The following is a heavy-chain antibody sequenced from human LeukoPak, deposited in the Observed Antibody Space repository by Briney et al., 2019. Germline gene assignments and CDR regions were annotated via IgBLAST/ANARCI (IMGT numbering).Heavy chain of an antibody. CDR1: GFTVYNFW. Sequence: GGSLTLSCAASGFTVYNFWMLWVPHAPGKGLVWVSRLYTGGSSATYADAVKGRFTMCRDNAKTAVSMQMNSLRVEGTGVYYCASPLTTVTPHFHFWGEGTLLTVSS. V-gene: IGHV3-74*01. CDR3: ASPLTTVTPHFHF. J-gene: IGHJ4*02. CDR2: LYTGGSSA. D-gene: IGHD4-17*01.